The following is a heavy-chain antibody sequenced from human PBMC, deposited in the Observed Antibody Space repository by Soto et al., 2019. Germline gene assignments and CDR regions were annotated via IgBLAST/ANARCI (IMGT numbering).Heavy chain of an antibody. V-gene: IGHV4-39*01. CDR3: ARRSLALRKNNWFDP. CDR2: IFYLGSS. J-gene: IGHJ5*02. D-gene: IGHD3-3*02. CDR1: GDSIISSDFY. Sequence: SETLSLTCTVSGDSIISSDFYWGWVRQPPGKGLEWIGSIFYLGSSYYNPSLKSRVTMSVDTSKNQFSLRLRSVTAADTALYFCARRSLALRKNNWFDPWGKGIMVT.